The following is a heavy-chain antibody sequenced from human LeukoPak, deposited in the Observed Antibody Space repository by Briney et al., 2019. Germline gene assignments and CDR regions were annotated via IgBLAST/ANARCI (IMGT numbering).Heavy chain of an antibody. J-gene: IGHJ2*01. V-gene: IGHV3-23*01. CDR2: ISGGGDST. CDR1: GFTFHNYA. D-gene: IGHD4/OR15-4a*01. CDR3: ARGGTMVAWYYDF. Sequence: GGSLRLSCETSGFTFHNYAMTWVRQPPGQGLEWVSTISGGGDSTYYADSVKGRFTISRDNSKNTLYLQVNSLRAADTAVYYCARGGTMVAWYYDFWGRGTLVSVSS.